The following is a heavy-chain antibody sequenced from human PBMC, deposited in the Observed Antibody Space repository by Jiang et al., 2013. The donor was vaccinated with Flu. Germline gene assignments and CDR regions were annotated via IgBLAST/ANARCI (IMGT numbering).Heavy chain of an antibody. Sequence: EWMGWINAGNGNTKYSQKFQGRVTITRDTSASTAYMELSSLRSDDTAVYYCARNLGSGSYEDFDYWGQGTLVTVSS. V-gene: IGHV1-3*01. J-gene: IGHJ4*02. D-gene: IGHD1-26*01. CDR2: INAGNGNT. CDR3: ARNLGSGSYEDFDY.